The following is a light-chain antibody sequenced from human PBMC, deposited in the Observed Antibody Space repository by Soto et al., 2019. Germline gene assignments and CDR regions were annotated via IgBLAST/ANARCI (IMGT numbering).Light chain of an antibody. J-gene: IGLJ1*01. V-gene: IGLV2-14*03. CDR2: DVN. Sequence: QSVLTQPASVSGSPGQSISISCTGTGNDVGGYTFVSWYQQHPDKVPKLVIFDVNRLPSGVSDRFSGSKSVNAASLTISGLQAEDEADYYCCSYTATTTYVFGTGTKVTVL. CDR1: GNDVGGYTF. CDR3: CSYTATTTYV.